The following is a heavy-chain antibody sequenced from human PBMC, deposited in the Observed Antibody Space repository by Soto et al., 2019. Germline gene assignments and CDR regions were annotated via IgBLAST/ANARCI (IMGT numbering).Heavy chain of an antibody. J-gene: IGHJ6*02. V-gene: IGHV3-30*18. CDR1: GFTFSSYA. CDR2: MSYDGTNE. CDR3: GKDLHHSSGYFFPVRLNAMDV. D-gene: IGHD3-22*01. Sequence: VGSLRLSCAASGFTFSSYAMQWVRQSPGKGLEWVALMSYDGTNEYYADSVKGRFTISRDNSKNTLFLQINSLRAEDTAVYYCGKDLHHSSGYFFPVRLNAMDVWGQGTTVTVSS.